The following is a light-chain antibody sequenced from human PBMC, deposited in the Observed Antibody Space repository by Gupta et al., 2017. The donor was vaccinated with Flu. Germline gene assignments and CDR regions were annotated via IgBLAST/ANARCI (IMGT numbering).Light chain of an antibody. V-gene: IGLV3-1*01. Sequence: GQTVSCTGSGDKLGDKYACWYQQKPGQAPVFVMYRDSQRPSGIPERFSGSNSGNTATLTISGPQAMDEAEYYCQAWDSSTAVYVFGGGTKVTVL. J-gene: IGLJ1*01. CDR2: RDS. CDR3: QAWDSSTAVYV. CDR1: KLGDKY.